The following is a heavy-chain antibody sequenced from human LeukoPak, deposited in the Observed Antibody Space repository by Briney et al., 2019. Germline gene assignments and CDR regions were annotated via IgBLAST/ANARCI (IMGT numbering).Heavy chain of an antibody. D-gene: IGHD2-8*01. J-gene: IGHJ4*02. V-gene: IGHV4-34*01. CDR1: GGSFSGYY. CDR3: ASKTRTRYCTNGVCYGDY. CDR2: INHSGNT. Sequence: SETLSLTCAVYGGSFSGYYWSWIRQPPGKGLEWIGEINHSGNTNYNPSLKSRVTISVDTSKNQFSLKLSSVTAADTAVYYCASKTRTRYCTNGVCYGDYWGQGTLVTVSS.